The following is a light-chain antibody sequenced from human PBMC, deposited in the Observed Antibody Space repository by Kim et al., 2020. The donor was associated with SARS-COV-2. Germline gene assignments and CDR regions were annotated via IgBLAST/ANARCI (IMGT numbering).Light chain of an antibody. CDR2: EVS. J-gene: IGLJ3*02. V-gene: IGLV2-14*01. CDR3: STYTTSETWV. Sequence: GQSIPLSCSGTGSYIGAFNYGPWYHRPPGTAPKLIIYEVSNRPSGNSSPFSASRSGTAASLPISGLQAEDEGDYYCSTYTTSETWVFGTGTQLTVL. CDR1: GSYIGAFNY.